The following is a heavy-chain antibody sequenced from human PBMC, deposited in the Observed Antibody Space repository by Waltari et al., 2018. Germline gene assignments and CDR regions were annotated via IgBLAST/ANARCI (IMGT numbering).Heavy chain of an antibody. CDR2: INVDGSNT. J-gene: IGHJ4*02. Sequence: EVRLVESGGGVVQQGGSLRVSCAASGLTFSTYWTHWVRHVPGTGLVWGSRINVDGSNTTYADSVRVLFTISRDNAKNTLYLQINSLRAEDTALYYCARGYSGTYRADYWGQGTLVTVSS. CDR1: GLTFSTYW. D-gene: IGHD1-26*01. CDR3: ARGYSGTYRADY. V-gene: IGHV3-74*01.